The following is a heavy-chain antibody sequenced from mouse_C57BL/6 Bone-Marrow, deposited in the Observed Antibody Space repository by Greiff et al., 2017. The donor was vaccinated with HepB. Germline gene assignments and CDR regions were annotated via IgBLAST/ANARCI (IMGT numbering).Heavy chain of an antibody. J-gene: IGHJ1*03. CDR3: ASYDYDASFYWYFDV. Sequence: QVQLQQSGPGLVQPSQSLSITCTVSGFSLTSYGVHWVRQSPGKGLEWLGVIWSGGSTDYNAAFISRLSISKDNSKSQVFFKMNSLQADDTAIYYCASYDYDASFYWYFDVWGTGTTVTVSS. CDR1: GFSLTSYG. CDR2: IWSGGST. V-gene: IGHV2-2*01. D-gene: IGHD2-4*01.